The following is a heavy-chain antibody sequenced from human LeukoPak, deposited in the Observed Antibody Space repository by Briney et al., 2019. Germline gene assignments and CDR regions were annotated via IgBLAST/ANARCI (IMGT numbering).Heavy chain of an antibody. CDR1: GGSFSDYY. CDR3: ARVDGSGWYDFDY. D-gene: IGHD6-19*01. CDR2: INHSGST. Sequence: PSETLSLTCAVYGGSFSDYYWSWIRQPPGKGLEWIGEINHSGSTNYNPSLKSRVTISVDTSKNQFSLKLSSVTAADTAVYYCARVDGSGWYDFDYWGQGTLVTVSS. J-gene: IGHJ4*02. V-gene: IGHV4-34*01.